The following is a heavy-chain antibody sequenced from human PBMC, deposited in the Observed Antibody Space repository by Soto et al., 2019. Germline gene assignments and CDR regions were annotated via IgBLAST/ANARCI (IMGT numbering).Heavy chain of an antibody. Sequence: SETLSLTCTVSGASIITDNYFWVWIRQSPRRGLELIGSISYSGRTYDNPSLQSRVTISIDASKSQFSLKLTSVTTADTAVYFCARRRANDYGGNHHPYYFDRWGQGALVTVSS. J-gene: IGHJ4*02. CDR3: ARRRANDYGGNHHPYYFDR. D-gene: IGHD4-17*01. V-gene: IGHV4-39*01. CDR1: GASIITDNYF. CDR2: ISYSGRT.